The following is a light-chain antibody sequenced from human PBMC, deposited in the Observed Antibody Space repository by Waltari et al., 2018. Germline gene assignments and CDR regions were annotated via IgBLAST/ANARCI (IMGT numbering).Light chain of an antibody. J-gene: IGLJ3*02. CDR2: RIY. CDR3: AAWDDSLSVWV. Sequence: QSVLTQPPSASGTPGQRVTISCSGGRSNIGNNYVFWYQQFPGMAPKLLIYRIYQRPSGVPDRFSGSKSGTSASLAISGLRSEDEADYYCAAWDDSLSVWVFGGGTKLTVL. CDR1: RSNIGNNY. V-gene: IGLV1-47*01.